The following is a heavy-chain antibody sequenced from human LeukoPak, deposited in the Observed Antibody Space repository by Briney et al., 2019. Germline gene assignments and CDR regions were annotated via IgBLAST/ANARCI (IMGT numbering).Heavy chain of an antibody. V-gene: IGHV4-59*01. Sequence: PSETLSLTCTVSGGSISSDYWSWIRQPPGKGLEWIGYIYYRGSTNYNPSLKSRVTISVDTSKNQFSLRLSSVTAADTAVYYCARRRPDCSSTSCYWSMDVWGQGTTVTVSS. D-gene: IGHD2-2*01. CDR3: ARRRPDCSSTSCYWSMDV. J-gene: IGHJ6*02. CDR2: IYYRGST. CDR1: GGSISSDY.